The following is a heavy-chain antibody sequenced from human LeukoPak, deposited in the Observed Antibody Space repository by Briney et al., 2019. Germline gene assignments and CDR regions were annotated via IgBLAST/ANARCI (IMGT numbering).Heavy chain of an antibody. V-gene: IGHV3-74*01. CDR3: AGDTFRDFWSGFNY. J-gene: IGHJ4*02. CDR2: INSDGSST. CDR1: GFTFSSYW. D-gene: IGHD3-3*01. Sequence: GGSLRLSCAASGFTFSSYWMHWVRQAPGKGLVWVSRINSDGSSTSYADSVKGRFTISRDNAKNTLNLQMNSLRAEDTAVYYCAGDTFRDFWSGFNYWGQGTLVTVSS.